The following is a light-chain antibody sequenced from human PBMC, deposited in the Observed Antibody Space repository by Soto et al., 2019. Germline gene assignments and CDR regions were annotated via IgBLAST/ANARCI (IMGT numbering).Light chain of an antibody. Sequence: QSALTQPASVSGSPGQSITISCTGTSSDVGYYNVVSWYQQHPGKAPKLMIYEVSKRPSGISNRFSGSKSGNTASLTISGLQTEDEADYYCCSYARSSTWVFGGGTQLTVL. CDR3: CSYARSSTWV. J-gene: IGLJ3*02. CDR2: EVS. V-gene: IGLV2-23*02. CDR1: SSDVGYYNV.